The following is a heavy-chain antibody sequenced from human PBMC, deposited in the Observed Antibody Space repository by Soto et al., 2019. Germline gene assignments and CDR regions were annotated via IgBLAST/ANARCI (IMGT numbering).Heavy chain of an antibody. D-gene: IGHD2-15*01. Sequence: GGSLRLSSVASGFTFSNFAMSWVRQAPGKGLEWVAVVSDSAGSTYYADSVKGRFTISRDNSKNTLYLQMDNVRAEDTAVYYCADFCSGTGCYSDFWGQGTLVTVSS. CDR1: GFTFSNFA. CDR3: ADFCSGTGCYSDF. CDR2: VSDSAGST. J-gene: IGHJ4*03. V-gene: IGHV3-23*01.